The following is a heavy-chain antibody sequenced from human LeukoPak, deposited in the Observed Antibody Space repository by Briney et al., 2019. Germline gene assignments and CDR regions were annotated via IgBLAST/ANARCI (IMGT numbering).Heavy chain of an antibody. Sequence: ASLKGSCEASVYTLTSYSISWVRHTPGERLESMGWISAYNGNTNYAQKLQGRVTMTTDTSTSTAYMELRSLRSDDTAVYYCARGYGGYGESNDYGGQGTLVTVSS. CDR3: ARGYGGYGESNDY. CDR2: ISAYNGNT. V-gene: IGHV1-18*01. D-gene: IGHD5-12*01. J-gene: IGHJ4*02. CDR1: VYTLTSYS.